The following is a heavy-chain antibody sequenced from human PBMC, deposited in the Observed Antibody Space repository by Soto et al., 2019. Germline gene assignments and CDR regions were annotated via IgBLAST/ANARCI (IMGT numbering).Heavy chain of an antibody. CDR1: GDSVSSDAYY. Sequence: QVQLQESGPGLVKPSGTLSLTCSVSGDSVSSDAYYWTWIRQPPGKTLEWVGFILSSGGTSTNPSLRSRLSMSVDTSRNQYSMRLTSVTAADTGAYFCAKGFSSGLYVDSWGRGTLVTVSS. CDR3: AKGFSSGLYVDS. J-gene: IGHJ4*02. V-gene: IGHV4-61*08. CDR2: ILSSGGT. D-gene: IGHD6-19*01.